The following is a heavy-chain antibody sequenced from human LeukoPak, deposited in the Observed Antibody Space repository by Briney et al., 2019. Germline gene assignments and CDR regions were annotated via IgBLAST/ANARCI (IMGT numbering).Heavy chain of an antibody. D-gene: IGHD1-1*01. J-gene: IGHJ4*02. CDR1: GFVFSAYW. V-gene: IGHV3-74*01. CDR2: IHSDGPTT. Sequence: GGALRLSCAPPGFVFSAYWAHWVRQAPGKGLVWVSGIHSDGPTTRYADSVEGRFTVSRDNAKNTVYLQMTSLRAEDTAVYYCATELATPFWGQGTLVTVSS. CDR3: ATELATPF.